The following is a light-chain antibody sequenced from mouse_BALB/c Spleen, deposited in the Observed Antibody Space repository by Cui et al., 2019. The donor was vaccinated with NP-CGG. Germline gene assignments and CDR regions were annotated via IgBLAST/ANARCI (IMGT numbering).Light chain of an antibody. Sequence: QAVVTQDSTLTTLLGQTVPLTCRSSTGAVTTNNYANWVQEKPDHLFTGLIGGTNNRAPGVPARFSGSLIGDKAALTITGAQTEDEAIYFCALWYNNHWVFGGGTKLTVL. CDR2: GTN. J-gene: IGLJ1*01. CDR3: ALWYNNHWV. CDR1: TGAVTTNNY. V-gene: IGLV1*01.